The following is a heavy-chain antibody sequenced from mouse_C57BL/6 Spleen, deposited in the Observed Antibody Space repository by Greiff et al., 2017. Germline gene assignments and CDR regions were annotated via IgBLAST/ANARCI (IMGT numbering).Heavy chain of an antibody. V-gene: IGHV1-4*01. CDR3: ALITTVANYLDY. CDR1: GYTFTSYT. Sequence: QVQLQQSGAELARPGASVKMSCKASGYTFTSYTMHWVKQRPGQGLEWIGYINPSSGYTKYNQKFKDKATLTADKSSSTAYMQLSSLTSEDSAVYDCALITTVANYLDYWGQGTTLTVSS. D-gene: IGHD1-1*01. CDR2: INPSSGYT. J-gene: IGHJ2*01.